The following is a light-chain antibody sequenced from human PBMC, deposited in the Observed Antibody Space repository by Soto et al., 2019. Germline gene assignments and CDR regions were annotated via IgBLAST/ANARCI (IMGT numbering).Light chain of an antibody. CDR2: NAS. J-gene: IGKJ4*01. CDR1: QSVSTS. V-gene: IGKV3-11*01. CDR3: QQRSDCPLT. Sequence: EIVLTQSPATLSLSPGDRATLSCRASQSVSTSLAWYQQKPGQPPRLLIYNASKRATGIPVRFSGSGSGTDFTLTISSLESEDFAVYYCQQRSDCPLTFGGGTKVEIK.